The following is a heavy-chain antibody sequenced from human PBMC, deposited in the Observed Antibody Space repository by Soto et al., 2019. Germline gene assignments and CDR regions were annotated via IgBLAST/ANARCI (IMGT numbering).Heavy chain of an antibody. Sequence: QVQLQESGPGLVKPSQTLSLTCTVSGGSISSGGYYWSWIRQHPGKGLEWIGYIYYSGSTYYNPSLKSRVTISVDTSKNQFALKLSSVTAADPAVYYCARDRGGDGYNYAAYYYYGMDVWGQGTTVTVSS. CDR1: GGSISSGGYY. CDR2: IYYSGST. D-gene: IGHD5-12*01. V-gene: IGHV4-31*03. CDR3: ARDRGGDGYNYAAYYYYGMDV. J-gene: IGHJ6*02.